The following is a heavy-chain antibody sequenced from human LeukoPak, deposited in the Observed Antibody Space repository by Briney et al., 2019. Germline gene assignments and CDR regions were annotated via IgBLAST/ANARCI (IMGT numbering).Heavy chain of an antibody. CDR2: IDPSDSYT. J-gene: IGHJ6*02. CDR3: ATVTTIYYYYGMDV. D-gene: IGHD4-17*01. CDR1: GYSFTSYW. Sequence: GESLKISCKGSGYSFTSYWITWVRPMPGKGLEWMGRIDPSDSYTNYSPSFQGHVTISADKSISTAYLQWSSLKASDTAMYYCATVTTIYYYYGMDVWGQGTTVTVSS. V-gene: IGHV5-10-1*01.